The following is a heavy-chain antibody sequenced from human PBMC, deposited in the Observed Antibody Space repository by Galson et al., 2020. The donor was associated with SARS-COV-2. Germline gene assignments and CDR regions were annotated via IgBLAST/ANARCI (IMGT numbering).Heavy chain of an antibody. Sequence: SEILSLNCPVPAGSISSGSHYWSWIRQPAGKGLEWIGRIYTSGSTNYNPSLKSRVTIPVDTSKNQFSLTLSSVTAADTALYYCARGRLTMVRGWYFDYWGQGTLVTVSS. CDR2: IYTSGST. D-gene: IGHD3-10*01. CDR3: ARGRLTMVRGWYFDY. V-gene: IGHV4-61*02. CDR1: AGSISSGSHY. J-gene: IGHJ4*02.